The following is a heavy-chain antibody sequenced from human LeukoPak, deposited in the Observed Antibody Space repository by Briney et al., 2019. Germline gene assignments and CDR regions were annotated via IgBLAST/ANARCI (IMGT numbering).Heavy chain of an antibody. Sequence: GASVKVSCKISGYTLTELSMHWVRQAPGQGLEWMGIINPSGGSTSYAQKFQGRVTMTRDTSTSTVYMELSSLRSEDTAVYYCARDQSSAVRGADYWGQGTLVTVSS. CDR3: ARDQSSAVRGADY. J-gene: IGHJ4*02. CDR1: GYTLTELS. D-gene: IGHD3-10*01. CDR2: INPSGGST. V-gene: IGHV1-46*01.